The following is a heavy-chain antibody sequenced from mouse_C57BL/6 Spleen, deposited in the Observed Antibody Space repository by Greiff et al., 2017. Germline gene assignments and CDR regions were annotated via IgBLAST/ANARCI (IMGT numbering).Heavy chain of an antibody. CDR1: GYAFSSYW. J-gene: IGHJ1*03. CDR3: ARGSGSSGYFGG. V-gene: IGHV1-80*01. Sequence: VKLVESGAELVKPGASVKISCKASGYAFSSYWMNWVKQRPGKGLEWIGQIYPGDGDTNYNGKFKGKATLTADKSSSTAYMQLSSLTSEDSAVYFCARGSGSSGYFGGWGTGTTVTVSS. CDR2: IYPGDGDT. D-gene: IGHD1-1*01.